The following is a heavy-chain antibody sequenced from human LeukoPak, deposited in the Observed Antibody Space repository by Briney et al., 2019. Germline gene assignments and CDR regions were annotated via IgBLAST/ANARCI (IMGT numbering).Heavy chain of an antibody. CDR1: GYTFTGYY. Sequence: ASVKVSCKASGYTFTGYYMHWVRQAPGQGLEWMGWINPNSGGTNYAQKFQVRGTMTRDTSISTAYMALSRLRSDATAVYSCARYPGPLYCTNGVCEKGAFDIWGQGTMVTVSS. CDR2: INPNSGGT. D-gene: IGHD2-8*01. J-gene: IGHJ3*02. V-gene: IGHV1-2*02. CDR3: ARYPGPLYCTNGVCEKGAFDI.